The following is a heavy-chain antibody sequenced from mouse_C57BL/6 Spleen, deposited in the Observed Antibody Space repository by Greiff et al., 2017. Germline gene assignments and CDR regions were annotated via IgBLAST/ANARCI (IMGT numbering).Heavy chain of an antibody. J-gene: IGHJ2*01. V-gene: IGHV5-9-1*02. CDR2: ISSGGDYI. CDR3: TRGYGSLFDY. Sequence: EVMLVESGEGLVKPGGSLKLSCAASGFTFSSYAMSWVRQTPEKRLEWVAYISSGGDYIYYADTVKGRFTISRDNARNTLYLQMSRLKSEYTAMYYCTRGYGSLFDYWGQGTTLTVSS. CDR1: GFTFSSYA. D-gene: IGHD1-1*01.